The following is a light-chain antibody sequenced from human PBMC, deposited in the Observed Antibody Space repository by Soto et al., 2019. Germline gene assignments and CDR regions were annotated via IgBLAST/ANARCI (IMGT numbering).Light chain of an antibody. Sequence: QSALTQPASVSRSRGQSITISCTGTSSDVGNYNYVSWYQHHPGKAPKLMIYEVSNRPSGVSNRFSGSKSGNTASLTISGLQAEDEADYYCSSYTSSSTRVFGTGTKLTVL. CDR1: SSDVGNYNY. V-gene: IGLV2-14*01. J-gene: IGLJ1*01. CDR2: EVS. CDR3: SSYTSSSTRV.